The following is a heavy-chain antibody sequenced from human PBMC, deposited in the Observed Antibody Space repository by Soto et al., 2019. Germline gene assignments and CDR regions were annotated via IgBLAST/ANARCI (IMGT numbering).Heavy chain of an antibody. J-gene: IGHJ6*03. V-gene: IGHV3-15*01. CDR2: IKSKTDGGTT. D-gene: IGHD6-13*01. CDR3: TTVSWSYYYYYMDV. CDR1: GFTFSNAW. Sequence: GGSLRLSCAASGFTFSNAWMSWVRQAPGKGLEWVGRIKSKTDGGTTDYAAPVKGRFTISRDDSKNTLYLQMNSLKTEDTAVYYCTTVSWSYYYYYMDVWGKGTTVTVSS.